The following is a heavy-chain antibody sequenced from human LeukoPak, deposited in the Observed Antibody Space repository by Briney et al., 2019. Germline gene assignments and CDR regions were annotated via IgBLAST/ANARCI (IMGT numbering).Heavy chain of an antibody. CDR2: IYYSGST. Sequence: LETLSLTCAVYGGSFSGYYWSWLRQPPGKGLEGIGYIYYSGSTNYNPSLKSRVTISVDTSKNQFSLKLSSVTAADTAVYYCARVSLWFGAIDYWGQGTLVTVSS. D-gene: IGHD3-10*01. J-gene: IGHJ4*02. V-gene: IGHV4-59*01. CDR3: ARVSLWFGAIDY. CDR1: GGSFSGYY.